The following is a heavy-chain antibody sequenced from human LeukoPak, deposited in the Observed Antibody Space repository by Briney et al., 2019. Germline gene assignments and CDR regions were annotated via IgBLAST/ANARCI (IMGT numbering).Heavy chain of an antibody. V-gene: IGHV4-30-4*01. Sequence: SETLSLTCTVSGGSISSGDYYWSWIRQPPGKGLEWIGYIYYSGSTYYNPSLKSRVTISVDTSKNQFSLKLSSVTAADTAVYYCARGPVVLGGGSDYWGQGTLVTVSS. CDR1: GGSISSGDYY. CDR3: ARGPVVLGGGSDY. D-gene: IGHD2-21*01. CDR2: IYYSGST. J-gene: IGHJ4*02.